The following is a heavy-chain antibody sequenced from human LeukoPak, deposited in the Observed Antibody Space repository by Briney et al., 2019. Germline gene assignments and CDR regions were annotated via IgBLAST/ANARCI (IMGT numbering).Heavy chain of an antibody. Sequence: SQTLSLTCTVSGASIRSGDYYWSWIRQPPGKGLGWIGYIYDSGSTYYNPSLKSRITISVDTSENRFSLKLSSVTATDTAVYYCARDCSGGSCYGAFDIWGQGTMVTVSS. D-gene: IGHD2-15*01. CDR2: IYDSGST. CDR3: ARDCSGGSCYGAFDI. CDR1: GASIRSGDYY. J-gene: IGHJ3*02. V-gene: IGHV4-30-4*01.